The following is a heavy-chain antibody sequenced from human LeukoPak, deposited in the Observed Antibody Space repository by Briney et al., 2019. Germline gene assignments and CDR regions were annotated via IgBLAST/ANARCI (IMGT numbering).Heavy chain of an antibody. CDR2: IKSKSEGETT. Sequence: GGSLRLSCAASGFTFSFTNDWMNWVRQAPGKGLEWVSHIKSKSEGETTDFAAPVKGRFTISRDDSKNTVYLQMNSLKTEDTAVYYCATPPGYWGSAPFDFWGQGTVVTVSS. D-gene: IGHD7-27*01. V-gene: IGHV3-15*01. CDR3: ATPPGYWGSAPFDF. CDR1: GFTFSFTNDW. J-gene: IGHJ4*02.